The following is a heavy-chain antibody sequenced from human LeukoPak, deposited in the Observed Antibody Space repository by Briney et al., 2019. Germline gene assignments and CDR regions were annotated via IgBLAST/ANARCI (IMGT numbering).Heavy chain of an antibody. CDR3: AKAGRYYDSSGTTSGDFDY. Sequence: PGGSLRLSCAASGFTFSTYAMSWVRQAPGKGLEWVSAMSDTTYYADSVRGRFTISRDNAKNTLYLQMNYLGIEDTAVYYCAKAGRYYDSSGTTSGDFDYWGQGTLVTVSS. CDR1: GFTFSTYA. D-gene: IGHD3-22*01. CDR2: MSDTT. J-gene: IGHJ4*02. V-gene: IGHV3-23*01.